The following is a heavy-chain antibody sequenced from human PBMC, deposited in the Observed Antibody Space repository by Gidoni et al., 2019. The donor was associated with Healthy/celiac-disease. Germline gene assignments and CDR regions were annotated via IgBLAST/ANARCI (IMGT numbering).Heavy chain of an antibody. CDR3: ARVTTAMAYFDY. Sequence: QVQLVESGGGLVKPGGSLRLSCAASGFTFSDYYMSWIRQAPGKGLEWFSYISSSSSYTNYADSVKGRFTISRDNAKNSLYLQMNSLRAEDTAVYYCARVTTAMAYFDYWGQGTLVTVSS. J-gene: IGHJ4*02. CDR2: ISSSSSYT. CDR1: GFTFSDYY. D-gene: IGHD5-18*01. V-gene: IGHV3-11*06.